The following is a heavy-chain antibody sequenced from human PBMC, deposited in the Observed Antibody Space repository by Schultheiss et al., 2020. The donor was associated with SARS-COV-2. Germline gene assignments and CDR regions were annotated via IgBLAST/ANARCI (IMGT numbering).Heavy chain of an antibody. J-gene: IGHJ6*02. V-gene: IGHV4-34*01. CDR1: GGSFRGYY. CDR3: ARGLYCSGGSCYSDYYYYGMDV. CDR2: IYHSGST. Sequence: SETLSLTCAVYGGSFRGYYWSWLRQPPGKGLEWIGEIYHSGSTNYNPSLKSRVTISVDKSKNQFSLKLSSVTAADTAVYYCARGLYCSGGSCYSDYYYYGMDVWGQGTTVTVSS. D-gene: IGHD2-15*01.